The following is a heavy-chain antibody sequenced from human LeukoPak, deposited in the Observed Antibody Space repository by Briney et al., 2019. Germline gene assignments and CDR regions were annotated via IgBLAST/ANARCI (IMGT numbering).Heavy chain of an antibody. V-gene: IGHV4-31*03. Sequence: PSQTLSLTCTVSGASISSGGYYWSWIRQHPGQGLEWIGYIYYSGSTYYNPSLKSRVTMSVDTSKNQFSLKLSSVTAADTAVYYCARGYDYSNYDTFDYWGQGTLVTVSS. D-gene: IGHD4-11*01. J-gene: IGHJ4*02. CDR2: IYYSGST. CDR1: GASISSGGYY. CDR3: ARGYDYSNYDTFDY.